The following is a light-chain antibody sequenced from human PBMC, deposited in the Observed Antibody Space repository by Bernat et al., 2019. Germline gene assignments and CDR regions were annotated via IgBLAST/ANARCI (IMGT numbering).Light chain of an antibody. J-gene: IGLJ2*01. CDR1: SSDVGSYNF. CDR2: EVS. Sequence: QSALTQPASVSGSPGQSITISCTGTSSDVGSYNFVSWYQQYPGKAPKVRIYEVSKRPSGVSNRFSGSKSGNTASLTISGLQAEDEADYYCCSYAGSYTFRVFGGGTKLTVL. CDR3: CSYAGSYTFRV. V-gene: IGLV2-23*02.